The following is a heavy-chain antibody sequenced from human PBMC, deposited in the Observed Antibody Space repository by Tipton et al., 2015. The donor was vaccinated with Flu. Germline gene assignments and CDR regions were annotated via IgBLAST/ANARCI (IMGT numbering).Heavy chain of an antibody. J-gene: IGHJ3*02. D-gene: IGHD1-26*01. CDR1: GGSISSGGYY. CDR3: ARDNSGSYAFDI. Sequence: LRLSCTVSGGSISSGGYYWSWIRQHPGKGLEWIGYIYYSGSTYYNPPLKSRVTISVDTSKNQFSLKLSSVTAADTAVYYCARDNSGSYAFDIWGQGTMVTVSS. V-gene: IGHV4-31*03. CDR2: IYYSGST.